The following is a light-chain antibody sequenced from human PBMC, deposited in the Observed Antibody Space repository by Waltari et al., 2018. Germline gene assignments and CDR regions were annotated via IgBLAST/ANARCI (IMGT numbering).Light chain of an antibody. CDR3: SSYTSHNTLI. J-gene: IGLJ2*01. CDR2: DVS. Sequence: QSALTQPASVSGSPGQSITISCTGTSSDVGGFDSVSWYQQHPGKAPRLIIYDVSKRPSGVSNRFSVAKSGNTASLTISGLQAEDESDYYCSSYTSHNTLIFGAGTKLTVL. V-gene: IGLV2-14*03. CDR1: SSDVGGFDS.